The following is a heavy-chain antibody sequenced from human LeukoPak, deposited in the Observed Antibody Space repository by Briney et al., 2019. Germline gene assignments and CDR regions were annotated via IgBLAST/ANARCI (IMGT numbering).Heavy chain of an antibody. J-gene: IGHJ6*02. CDR1: GYTFANYY. Sequence: SVKVSCKSSGYTFANYYLHWVRQAPGQGLEWMGGIIPIFGTANYAQKFQGRVTITADESTSTAYMELSSLRSEDTAVYYCARKVSPPLGYYGMDVWGQGTTVTVSS. CDR2: IIPIFGTA. CDR3: ARKVSPPLGYYGMDV. V-gene: IGHV1-69*13. D-gene: IGHD5/OR15-5a*01.